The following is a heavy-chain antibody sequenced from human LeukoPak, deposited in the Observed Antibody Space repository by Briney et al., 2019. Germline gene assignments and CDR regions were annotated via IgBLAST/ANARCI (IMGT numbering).Heavy chain of an antibody. Sequence: ASVKVSCKPTGYSFTAYYTFWMRQAPGQGLECMGWINLYNGATKYAQRFQSRVTMTRDTSISTACMELSRLRSDDTATYYCASWAGGNEPVASFDYWGQGTLVTVSS. D-gene: IGHD1-14*01. CDR3: ASWAGGNEPVASFDY. J-gene: IGHJ4*02. CDR1: GYSFTAYY. CDR2: INLYNGAT. V-gene: IGHV1-2*02.